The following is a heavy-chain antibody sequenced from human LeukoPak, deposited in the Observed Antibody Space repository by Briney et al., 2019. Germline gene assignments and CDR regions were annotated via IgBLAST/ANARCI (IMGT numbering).Heavy chain of an antibody. J-gene: IGHJ4*02. CDR2: ISAYNGNT. V-gene: IGHV1-18*01. Sequence: ASVKVSCKASGYTFTSYGISWVRQAPGQGLEWMGWISAYNGNTNYAQKLQGRVTMTTDTSTSTAHMELRSLRSDDTAVYYCARAMTTVTPFVYWGQGTLVTVSS. D-gene: IGHD4-11*01. CDR3: ARAMTTVTPFVY. CDR1: GYTFTSYG.